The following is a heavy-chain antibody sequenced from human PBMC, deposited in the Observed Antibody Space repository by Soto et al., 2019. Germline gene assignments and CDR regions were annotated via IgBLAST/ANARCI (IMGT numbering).Heavy chain of an antibody. J-gene: IGHJ4*02. CDR3: VRDRGTQMHLFVWDN. V-gene: IGHV1-69*01. Sequence: QVQLVQSGAEVKKPGSSVRVSCKASGGMFYSSAINWVRQAPGQGLEWMGGIIPIFQTTTYPQMFQDRVTITADGSTSTTYLELSSLRSEDTAVYYCVRDRGTQMHLFVWDNWGQGTLVTVSS. CDR2: IIPIFQTT. CDR1: GGMFYSSA. D-gene: IGHD3-10*01.